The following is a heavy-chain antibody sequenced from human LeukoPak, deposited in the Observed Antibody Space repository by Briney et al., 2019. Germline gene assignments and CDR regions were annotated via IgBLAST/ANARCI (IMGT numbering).Heavy chain of an antibody. J-gene: IGHJ4*02. CDR1: GGSFSGYY. Sequence: SETLSLTCAVSGGSFSGYYWSWLRQPPGQGLEWLGEINHSGSTNYNPSLKSRVTISVDTSKNQFSLKLSSVTAADTAVYYCARGRNGDYGYYFDYWGQGTLVTVSS. D-gene: IGHD4-17*01. CDR3: ARGRNGDYGYYFDY. CDR2: INHSGST. V-gene: IGHV4-34*01.